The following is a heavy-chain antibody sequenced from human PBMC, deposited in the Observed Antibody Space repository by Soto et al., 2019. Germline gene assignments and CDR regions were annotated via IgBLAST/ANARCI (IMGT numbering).Heavy chain of an antibody. CDR3: ARCAYGGNSFWFDP. CDR1: GGSISSSNW. V-gene: IGHV4-4*02. Sequence: QVQLQESGPGLVKPSGTLSLTCAVSGGSISSSNWWSWVRQPPGKGLDWIGEIYHSGSTNYNPSLKSRGTMSVDKSKNQFSLKLSSVTAADTAVYYCARCAYGGNSFWFDPWGQGTLVTVSS. J-gene: IGHJ5*02. D-gene: IGHD2-21*02. CDR2: IYHSGST.